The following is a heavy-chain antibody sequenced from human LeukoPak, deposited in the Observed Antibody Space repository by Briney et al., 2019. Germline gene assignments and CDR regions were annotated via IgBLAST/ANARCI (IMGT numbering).Heavy chain of an antibody. Sequence: PGESLKISCKGFEYNLTNYWIGWVRQMPGKGLEWMGIIYPGDSDTRYSPSFQGQVTISADKSISTAYLQWSSLKASDTAMYYCATRKKGGDAFDIWGQGTMVTVSS. CDR1: EYNLTNYW. CDR2: IYPGDSDT. V-gene: IGHV5-51*01. D-gene: IGHD3-16*01. J-gene: IGHJ3*02. CDR3: ATRKKGGDAFDI.